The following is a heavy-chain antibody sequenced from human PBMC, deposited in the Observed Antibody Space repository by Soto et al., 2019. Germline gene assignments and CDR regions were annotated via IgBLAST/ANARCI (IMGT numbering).Heavy chain of an antibody. J-gene: IGHJ4*02. D-gene: IGHD6-19*01. CDR2: LCYSGST. Sequence: QVQLRESGPGLVKPSETLSLTCTVSGDSVPSAIYCWSWIRQPPGKALEWIAYLCYSGSTSYNPSLKSRLTISRDTSKNQFSLKLTSVTAADTAVYYCARSGGGSGWLGGQGTLGTVSS. CDR1: GDSVPSAIYC. V-gene: IGHV4-61*01. CDR3: ARSGGGSGWL.